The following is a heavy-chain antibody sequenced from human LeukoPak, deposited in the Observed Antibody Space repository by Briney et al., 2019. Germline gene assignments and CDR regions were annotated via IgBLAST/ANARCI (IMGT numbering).Heavy chain of an antibody. CDR1: GFTVSTTY. J-gene: IGHJ4*02. CDR2: ICSGGAT. D-gene: IGHD2-15*01. Sequence: GGSLRLSCAASGFTVSTTYMNWVRQAPGKGLEWVSIICSGGATKYADSVKGRFTISRDSSKNTLYLQMNSLRAEDTAVYYCTRQDCSGGSCSYVDYWGQGTLVTVSS. CDR3: TRQDCSGGSCSYVDY. V-gene: IGHV3-53*01.